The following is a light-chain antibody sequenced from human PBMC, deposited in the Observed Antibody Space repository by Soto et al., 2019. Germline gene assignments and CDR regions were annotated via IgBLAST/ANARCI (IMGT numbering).Light chain of an antibody. Sequence: QSVLAQPASVSGSPGQSITIFCTGTSSDVGAYNSVSWYQQHPGQAPQLMIYEVSNRPSGVSNRFSGSKSGNTASLTISGLQAEDETDYYCSSYTSTGAWVFGGGTKLTVL. CDR3: SSYTSTGAWV. V-gene: IGLV2-14*01. CDR2: EVS. J-gene: IGLJ3*02. CDR1: SSDVGAYNS.